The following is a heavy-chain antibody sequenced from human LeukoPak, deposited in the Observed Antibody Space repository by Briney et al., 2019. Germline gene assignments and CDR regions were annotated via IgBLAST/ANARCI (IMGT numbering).Heavy chain of an antibody. Sequence: SETLSLTCAVSGGSISSYYWSWIRQPPGKGLEWIGYIYYSGSTNYNPSLKSRVTISVDTSKNQFSLKLSSVTAADTAVYYCARIYSSSCFDPWGQGTLVTVSS. CDR2: IYYSGST. D-gene: IGHD6-13*01. CDR1: GGSISSYY. V-gene: IGHV4-59*01. CDR3: ARIYSSSCFDP. J-gene: IGHJ5*02.